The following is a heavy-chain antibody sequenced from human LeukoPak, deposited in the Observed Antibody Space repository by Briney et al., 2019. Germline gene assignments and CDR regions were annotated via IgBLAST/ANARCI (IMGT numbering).Heavy chain of an antibody. CDR3: VGELYQAYGNWFDP. D-gene: IGHD2-15*01. V-gene: IGHV3-48*01. Sequence: GGSLRLSCAASGLTFSTYNMMWVRQAPGKGLEWISFISNVGSTLYYADSVRGRFTISRDNGKNSLYLQMDGLRVEDTGVYYCVGELYQAYGNWFDPWGQGTLVTVSS. CDR2: ISNVGSTL. CDR1: GLTFSTYN. J-gene: IGHJ5*02.